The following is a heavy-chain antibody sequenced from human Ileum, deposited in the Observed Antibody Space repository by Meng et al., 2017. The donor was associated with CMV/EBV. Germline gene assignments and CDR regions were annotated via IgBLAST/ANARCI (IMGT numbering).Heavy chain of an antibody. J-gene: IGHJ5*02. V-gene: IGHV4-4*07. CDR1: CGSISPYF. Sequence: SPGPAKPSATLSLPCTVSCGSISPYFWSWIRQPAGKGLEWIGRIYTSGTTIYNPSLKSRVTMSVDTSKNQFSLKLSSVTVADTAVYYCARVGAVAGVEGNWFDHWGQGTLVTVSS. CDR2: IYTSGTT. CDR3: ARVGAVAGVEGNWFDH. D-gene: IGHD6-19*01.